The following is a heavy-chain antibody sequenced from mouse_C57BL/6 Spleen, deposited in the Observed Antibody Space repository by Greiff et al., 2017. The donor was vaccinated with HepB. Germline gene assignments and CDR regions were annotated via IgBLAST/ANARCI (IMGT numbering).Heavy chain of an antibody. J-gene: IGHJ1*03. CDR1: GYAFTNYL. CDR3: ARSITTVVAENWYFDV. D-gene: IGHD1-1*01. CDR2: INPGSGGT. Sequence: QVQLQQSGAELVRPGTSVKVSCKASGYAFTNYLIEWVKQRPGQGLEWIGVINPGSGGTNYNEKFKGKATLTADKSSSTAYMQLSSLTSEDSAVDFCARSITTVVAENWYFDVWGTGTTVTVSS. V-gene: IGHV1-54*01.